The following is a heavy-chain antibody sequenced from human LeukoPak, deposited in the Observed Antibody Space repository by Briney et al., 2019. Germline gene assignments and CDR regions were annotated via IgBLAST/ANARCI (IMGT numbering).Heavy chain of an antibody. CDR1: GFTFSSYG. D-gene: IGHD3-10*01. J-gene: IGHJ4*02. Sequence: GGSLRLSCAASGFTFSSYGMSWVRQAPGKGLEWVSAISSSVGSTYYADSVKGRFTISRDNSKNTLYLQMNSLRAEDTAVYYCAKDSITMVRDYFDYWGQGTLVTVSS. CDR2: ISSSVGST. V-gene: IGHV3-23*01. CDR3: AKDSITMVRDYFDY.